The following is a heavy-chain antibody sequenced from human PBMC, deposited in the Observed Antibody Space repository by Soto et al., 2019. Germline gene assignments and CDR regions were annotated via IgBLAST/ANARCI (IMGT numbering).Heavy chain of an antibody. D-gene: IGHD5-12*01. CDR1: GYTFTSYD. CDR2: INAGNGNT. CDR3: ARGVAIQGYPHS. V-gene: IGHV1-3*01. J-gene: IGHJ4*02. Sequence: GASVKVSCKASGYTFTSYDINWVRQATGQRLEWMGWINAGNGNTKYSQKFQGRVTITRDTSASTAYMELSSLRSEDTAVYYCARGVAIQGYPHSWGQGTLVSVSS.